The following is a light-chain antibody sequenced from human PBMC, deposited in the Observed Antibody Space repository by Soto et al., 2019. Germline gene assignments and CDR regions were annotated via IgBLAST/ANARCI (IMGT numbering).Light chain of an antibody. Sequence: DIQMTQSPSTLSASVVDRVTITCXASQSISSWLAWYQQKPGKAPKLLIYDASSLESGVPSRFSGSGSETEFTLTISGLQPGDSATYYCQQYNSYSPTFGQGTKVDIK. CDR2: DAS. J-gene: IGKJ1*01. CDR1: QSISSW. V-gene: IGKV1-5*01. CDR3: QQYNSYSPT.